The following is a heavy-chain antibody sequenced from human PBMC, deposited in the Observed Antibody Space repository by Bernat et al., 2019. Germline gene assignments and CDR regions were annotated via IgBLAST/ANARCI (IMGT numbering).Heavy chain of an antibody. Sequence: EVQLVESGGGLVKPGRSLRLSCTASGFTFGDYAMSWFRQAPGKGLEWVGFIRSKAYGGTTEYAASVKGRITISRDDSKSIAYLQMNSLKTEDTAVYYCTRGRITIFGVVKGNDYWGQGTLVTVSS. CDR2: IRSKAYGGTT. J-gene: IGHJ4*02. CDR3: TRGRITIFGVVKGNDY. D-gene: IGHD3-3*01. V-gene: IGHV3-49*05. CDR1: GFTFGDYA.